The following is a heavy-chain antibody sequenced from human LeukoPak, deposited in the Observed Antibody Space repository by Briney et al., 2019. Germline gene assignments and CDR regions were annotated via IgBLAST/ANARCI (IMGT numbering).Heavy chain of an antibody. CDR1: GFSFSSYI. Sequence: GGSLRLSCAASGFSFSSYIMNWVRQAPGKGLEWVANIKQDGSEKYYVDSVKGRFTISRDNAKNSLYLLMNSLRAEDTALYYCARGIYYYDSSGYFGFDYWGQGTLVTVSS. CDR2: IKQDGSEK. J-gene: IGHJ4*02. CDR3: ARGIYYYDSSGYFGFDY. D-gene: IGHD3-22*01. V-gene: IGHV3-7*01.